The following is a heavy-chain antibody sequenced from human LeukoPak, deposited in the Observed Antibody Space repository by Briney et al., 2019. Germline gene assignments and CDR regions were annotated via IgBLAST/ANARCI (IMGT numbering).Heavy chain of an antibody. D-gene: IGHD6-19*01. J-gene: IGHJ5*02. CDR1: GGSISSSSDY. CDR3: ARGPRYSRGRFDP. CDR2: INHSGST. Sequence: SETLSLTCTVSGGSISSSSDYWGWIRQAPGKGLEWIGEINHSGSTNYNPSLKSRVTISVDTSKNQFSLKLSSVTAADTAVYYCARGPRYSRGRFDPWGQGTLVTVSS. V-gene: IGHV4-39*07.